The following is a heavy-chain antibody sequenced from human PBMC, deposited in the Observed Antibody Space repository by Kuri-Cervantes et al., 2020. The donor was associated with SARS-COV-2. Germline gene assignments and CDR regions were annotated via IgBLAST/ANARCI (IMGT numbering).Heavy chain of an antibody. CDR1: GFTFSSYS. CDR2: ISGSGGST. D-gene: IGHD6-19*01. J-gene: IGHJ4*02. CDR3: AKDGPRSGWSPYYFDY. V-gene: IGHV3-23*01. Sequence: GESLKISCAASGFTFSSYSMSWVRQAPGEGLEWVSAISGSGGSTYYADSVKGRFTISRDNSKNTLYLQMNSLRAEDTAVYYCAKDGPRSGWSPYYFDYWGQGTLVTVSS.